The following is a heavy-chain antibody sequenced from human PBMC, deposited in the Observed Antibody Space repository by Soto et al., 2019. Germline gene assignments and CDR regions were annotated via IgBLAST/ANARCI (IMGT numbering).Heavy chain of an antibody. D-gene: IGHD1-7*01. V-gene: IGHV3-33*01. CDR1: GFTSSRYG. Sequence: GGSLRLSCAASGFTSSRYGMHWVRQAPGKGLEWVAVIWYDGSNKYYADSVKGRFTISRDNSKNTLYLQMNSLRAEDTAVYYCARGTQSITGTTANWGQGTLVTVSS. J-gene: IGHJ4*02. CDR3: ARGTQSITGTTAN. CDR2: IWYDGSNK.